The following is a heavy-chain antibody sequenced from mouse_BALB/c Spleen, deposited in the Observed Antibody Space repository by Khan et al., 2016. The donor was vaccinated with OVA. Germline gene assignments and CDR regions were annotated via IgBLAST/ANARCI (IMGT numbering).Heavy chain of an antibody. V-gene: IGHV1-20*02. CDR3: VRKNGSDFDY. J-gene: IGHJ2*01. D-gene: IGHD1-1*01. CDR2: INPHIGET. Sequence: VQLKESGPELVKPGASVKISCKASGYSFTGYFMNWVMQSHGKRLEWIGRINPHIGETFYNQKFTDKATLTVDESSTTAHMELRSLASEDSAVYYCVRKNGSDFDYWGQGTTLTVSS. CDR1: GYSFTGYF.